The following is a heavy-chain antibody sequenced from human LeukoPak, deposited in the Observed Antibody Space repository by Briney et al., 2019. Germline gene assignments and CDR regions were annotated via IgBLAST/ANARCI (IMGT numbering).Heavy chain of an antibody. V-gene: IGHV3-66*02. Sequence: PGGSLRLSCAASGFTVSSNYMSWVRQAPGKGLEWVSVIYSGGSTYYADSVKGRFTISRGNSKNTLYLQMNSLRAEDTAVYYCAREAVDDYGDYTPFDYWGQGTLVTVSS. D-gene: IGHD4-17*01. CDR3: AREAVDDYGDYTPFDY. CDR2: IYSGGST. CDR1: GFTVSSNY. J-gene: IGHJ4*02.